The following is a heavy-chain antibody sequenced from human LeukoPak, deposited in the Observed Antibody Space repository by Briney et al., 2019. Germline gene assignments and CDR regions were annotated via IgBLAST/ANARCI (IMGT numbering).Heavy chain of an antibody. CDR3: ARAYGSSWYYYYYYMDV. Sequence: ASVKVSCKASGYTFTSYDINWVRQATGQGLEWMGWMNLNSGKAGYAQKFQGKLTMTRNTSISTAYMEPSSLRSEDPAVYYCARAYGSSWYYYYYYMDVWGKGTTVTVSS. J-gene: IGHJ6*03. V-gene: IGHV1-8*01. CDR2: MNLNSGKA. CDR1: GYTFTSYD. D-gene: IGHD6-13*01.